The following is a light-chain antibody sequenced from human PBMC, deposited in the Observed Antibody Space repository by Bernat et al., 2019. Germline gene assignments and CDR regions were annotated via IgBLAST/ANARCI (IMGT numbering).Light chain of an antibody. Sequence: QSALTQPASVSGSPGQSITLSCAGTSSDVGGYNFVSWYQQHPGKAPKLIIYTVTNRPSGVSNRFSGSKSGSTAYLTISGLQAEEEADYYCSSYESNRNIVFGNGTTVTVL. J-gene: IGLJ1*01. CDR2: TVT. CDR1: SSDVGGYNF. V-gene: IGLV2-14*03. CDR3: SSYESNRNIV.